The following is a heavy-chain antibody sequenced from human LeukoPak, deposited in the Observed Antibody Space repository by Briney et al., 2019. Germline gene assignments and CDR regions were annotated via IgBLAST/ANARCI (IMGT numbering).Heavy chain of an antibody. CDR3: ARAVWFGELFGGDFDY. Sequence: ASVKVSCKASGYTFTSYDINWVRQATGRGLEWMGWMNPNSGNTGYAQKFQGRVTMTRNTSISTAYMELSSLRSEDTAVYYCARAVWFGELFGGDFDYWGQGALVTVSS. V-gene: IGHV1-8*01. J-gene: IGHJ4*02. CDR2: MNPNSGNT. CDR1: GYTFTSYD. D-gene: IGHD3-10*01.